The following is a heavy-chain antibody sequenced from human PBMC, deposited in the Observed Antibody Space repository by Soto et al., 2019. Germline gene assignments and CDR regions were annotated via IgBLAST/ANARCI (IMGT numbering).Heavy chain of an antibody. V-gene: IGHV1-69*12. Sequence: QVQLVQSGAEVKKPGSSVKVSCKASGGTFSSYAISWVRQAPGQGLEWMGGIIPIFGTANYAQKFQGRVTITADESTSTAYMELSSRRSGETAVYYCARPGTADYYGSGSYYRPFDYCGQGTLVSVSS. CDR3: ARPGTADYYGSGSYYRPFDY. J-gene: IGHJ4*02. CDR2: IIPIFGTA. CDR1: GGTFSSYA. D-gene: IGHD3-10*01.